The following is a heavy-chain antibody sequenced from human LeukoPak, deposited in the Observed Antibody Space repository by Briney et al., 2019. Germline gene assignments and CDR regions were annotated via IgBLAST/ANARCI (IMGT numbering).Heavy chain of an antibody. J-gene: IGHJ4*02. CDR1: GYTFTSYD. CDR3: ARDWDGSCDY. D-gene: IGHD2-15*01. Sequence: PVASVKVSCKASGYTFTSYDINWMRQATGQGLEWMGWMNPNSGNTGYAQKFQGRVTMTRNTSISTAYMELSSLRSEDTAVCYCARDWDGSCDYWGQGTLVTVSS. CDR2: MNPNSGNT. V-gene: IGHV1-8*01.